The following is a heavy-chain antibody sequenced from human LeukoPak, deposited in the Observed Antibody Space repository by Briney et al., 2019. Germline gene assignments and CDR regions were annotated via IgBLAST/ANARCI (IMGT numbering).Heavy chain of an antibody. J-gene: IGHJ4*02. CDR2: IKSKTDGGTT. Sequence: GGSLRLSCAASGFTFSNAWMSWVRQAPGKGLEWVGRIKSKTDGGTTDYAAPVKGRFTISRDDSKNTLYLQMNSLKTEDTAVYYCTTEFPGTYSGYDYWGQGTLVTVSS. D-gene: IGHD5-12*01. CDR3: TTEFPGTYSGYDY. CDR1: GFTFSNAW. V-gene: IGHV3-15*01.